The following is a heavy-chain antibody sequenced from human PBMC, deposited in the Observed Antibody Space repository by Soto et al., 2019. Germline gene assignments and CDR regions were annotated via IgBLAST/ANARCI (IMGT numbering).Heavy chain of an antibody. CDR3: ARFKWLGGYYYYVIDV. D-gene: IGHD6-19*01. CDR1: GGSISSSNW. Sequence: SETLSLSCAVSGGSISSSNWWSWVRQPPGKGLEWIGEIYHSGSTNYNPSLKSRVTISVDKSKNQFSLKLSSVTAADTAVYYCARFKWLGGYYYYVIDVWGQRSTDTVSS. CDR2: IYHSGST. J-gene: IGHJ6*02. V-gene: IGHV4-4*02.